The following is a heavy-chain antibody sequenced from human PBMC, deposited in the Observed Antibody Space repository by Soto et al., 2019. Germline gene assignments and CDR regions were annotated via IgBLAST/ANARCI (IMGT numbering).Heavy chain of an antibody. Sequence: PSETLSLTCAVYGGSFSGYYWSWIRQPPGKGLEWIGEINHSGSTNYNPSLKSRVTISVDTSKNQFSLKLSSVTAADTAVYYCAREVSSGYGGDWFDPWGQGTLVTVSS. J-gene: IGHJ5*02. D-gene: IGHD5-12*01. CDR3: AREVSSGYGGDWFDP. V-gene: IGHV4-34*01. CDR1: GGSFSGYY. CDR2: INHSGST.